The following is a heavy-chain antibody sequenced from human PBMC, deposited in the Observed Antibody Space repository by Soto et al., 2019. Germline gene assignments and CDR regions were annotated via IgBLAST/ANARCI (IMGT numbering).Heavy chain of an antibody. J-gene: IGHJ4*02. Sequence: SETLSLTCTVSGGSISSYYWSWIRQPPGKGLEWIGYIYYSGSTNYNPSLKSRVTISVDTSKNQFSLKLSSVTAADTAVYYCAGSGYYYPFDYWGQGTLVTVSS. CDR1: GGSISSYY. CDR3: AGSGYYYPFDY. V-gene: IGHV4-59*01. CDR2: IYYSGST. D-gene: IGHD3-22*01.